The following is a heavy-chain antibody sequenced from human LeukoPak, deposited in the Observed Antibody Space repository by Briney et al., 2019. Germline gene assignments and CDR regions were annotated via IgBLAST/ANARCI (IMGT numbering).Heavy chain of an antibody. CDR3: ARSPLIRKSYGDKIVKFDY. D-gene: IGHD4-17*01. J-gene: IGHJ4*02. CDR1: GFTFSSYA. CDR2: ISGRADST. V-gene: IGHV3-23*01. Sequence: GGSLRLSCAASGFTFSSYAMSWVRQAPGRGLEWVSTISGRADSTYSADSVRGRFTIHRDSYKNTLSLQMDSLRAEDTAVYYCARSPLIRKSYGDKIVKFDYWGQGTLVTVSS.